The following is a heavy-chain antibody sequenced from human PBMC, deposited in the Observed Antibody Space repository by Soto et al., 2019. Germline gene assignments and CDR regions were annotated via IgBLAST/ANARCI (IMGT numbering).Heavy chain of an antibody. CDR2: IKTDGSFS. CDR1: GFTFSSYY. V-gene: IGHV3-74*01. CDR3: ARGFYGDPPALAY. J-gene: IGHJ4*02. D-gene: IGHD4-17*01. Sequence: EVQLVESGVGLVQPGGSLRLSCAASGFTFSSYYMHWVRQAPGKGLVWISRIKTDGSFSSYADSVKGRFTISRDNARNTLFMQMNSLSDDATAVYYCARGFYGDPPALAYWGQGTLVSVSS.